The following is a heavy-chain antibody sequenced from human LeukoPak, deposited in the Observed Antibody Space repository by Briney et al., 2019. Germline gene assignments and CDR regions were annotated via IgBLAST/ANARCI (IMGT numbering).Heavy chain of an antibody. CDR1: GGSVTSYY. CDR2: ISSSETT. CDR3: ARGYCSDERCPVFPS. J-gene: IGHJ5*02. V-gene: IGHV4-59*02. Sequence: SSETLSLTCRVSGGSVTSYYWNWVRQTPGKGLEWIGYISSSETTDYGPSFKSRVTMSLDTSKNQFSLKLSSVTAADTGVYYCARGYCSDERCPVFPSWGQGTLVTVSS. D-gene: IGHD2-15*01.